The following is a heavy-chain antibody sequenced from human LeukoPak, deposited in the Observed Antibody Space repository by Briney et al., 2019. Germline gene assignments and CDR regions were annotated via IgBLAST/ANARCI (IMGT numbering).Heavy chain of an antibody. J-gene: IGHJ4*02. V-gene: IGHV1-2*06. CDR1: GYTFTGYY. CDR3: ASPLGYCSGGSCGY. CDR2: ISPNSGGT. D-gene: IGHD2-15*01. Sequence: ASVKVSYKASGYTFTGYYMHWVRQAPGQGLEWMGRISPNSGGTNYAQKFQGGVTMTRDTSISTAYMELSRLRSDDTAVYYCASPLGYCSGGSCGYWGQGTLVTVSS.